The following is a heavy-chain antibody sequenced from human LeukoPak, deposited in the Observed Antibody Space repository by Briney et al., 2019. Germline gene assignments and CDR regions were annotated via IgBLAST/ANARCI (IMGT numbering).Heavy chain of an antibody. V-gene: IGHV1-2*06. CDR3: ARDGDFWSGYYCDY. Sequence: GASVTVSCTASGYTFTVYYMHWVRQAPGQGLEWMGRINPNNGGTNYAQKFQGRVTMTRDTSISTVYMELSRLKSDDTAVYYCARDGDFWSGYYCDYWGQGTQVTVSS. J-gene: IGHJ4*02. CDR1: GYTFTVYY. CDR2: INPNNGGT. D-gene: IGHD3-3*01.